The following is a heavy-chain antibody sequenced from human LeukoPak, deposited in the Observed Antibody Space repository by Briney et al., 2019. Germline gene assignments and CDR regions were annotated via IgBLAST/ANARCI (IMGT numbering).Heavy chain of an antibody. J-gene: IGHJ4*02. CDR2: FDPEDGET. V-gene: IGHV1-24*01. Sequence: GASVKVSCKVSGYTLTELSMHWVRQAPGKGLEWMGGFDPEDGETIYAQKFQGRVTMTEDTSTDTAYMELSSLRSEDTAVYYCATSPITMVRGVIITLALDYWSQGTLVTVSS. D-gene: IGHD3-10*01. CDR3: ATSPITMVRGVIITLALDY. CDR1: GYTLTELS.